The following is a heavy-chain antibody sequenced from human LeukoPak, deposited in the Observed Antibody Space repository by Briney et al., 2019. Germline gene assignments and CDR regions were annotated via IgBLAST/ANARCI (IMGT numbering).Heavy chain of an antibody. CDR2: IYYSGST. J-gene: IGHJ4*02. Sequence: PSETLSLTCTVSGGSISSYYWSWIRQPPGKGLEWIGYIYYSGSTNYNPSFKSRVTISVDTSKNQFSLKLSSVTAADTAVYYCARYISGTSQVFDYWGQGTLVTDSS. CDR3: ARYISGTSQVFDY. CDR1: GGSISSYY. D-gene: IGHD1-20*01. V-gene: IGHV4-59*01.